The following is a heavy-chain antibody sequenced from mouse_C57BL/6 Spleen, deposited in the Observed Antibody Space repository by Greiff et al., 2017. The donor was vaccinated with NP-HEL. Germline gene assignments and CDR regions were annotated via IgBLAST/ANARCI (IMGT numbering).Heavy chain of an antibody. J-gene: IGHJ4*01. CDR3: ARTREGKANYYAMDY. Sequence: EVQLQESGPGLVKPSQSLSLTCSVTGYSITSGYYWNWIRQFPGNKLEWMGYISYDGSNNYNPSLKNRISITRDTSKNQFFLKLNSVTTEDTATYYCARTREGKANYYAMDYWGQGTSVTVSS. CDR1: GYSITSGYY. CDR2: ISYDGSN. V-gene: IGHV3-6*01. D-gene: IGHD1-3*01.